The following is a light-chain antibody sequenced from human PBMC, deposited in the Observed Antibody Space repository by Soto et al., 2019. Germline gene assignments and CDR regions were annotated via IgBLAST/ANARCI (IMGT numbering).Light chain of an antibody. CDR2: KAS. CDR3: QQYNTYSVT. J-gene: IGKJ1*01. Sequence: DIQMTQSPSTLSASVGDRVIITCRASQSVNSWLAWYQQKPGKAPKLLIFKASNLERGVPSRFSGSGSGTEFTLTISSLQPDDFATYYCQQYNTYSVTFDQGTQVEMK. CDR1: QSVNSW. V-gene: IGKV1-5*03.